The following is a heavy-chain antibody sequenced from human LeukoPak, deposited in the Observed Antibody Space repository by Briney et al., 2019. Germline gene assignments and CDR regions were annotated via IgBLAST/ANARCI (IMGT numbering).Heavy chain of an antibody. D-gene: IGHD3-10*01. CDR2: IKSKTDGGTT. Sequence: GGSLRLSCAASGFTFSNAWMSWVRQAPGKGLEWVGRIKSKTDGGTTDYAAPVKGRFTISRDDSKNTLYLQMNSLKTEGTAVYYCTTARITMVRGGKRDYWGQGTLVTVSS. CDR3: TTARITMVRGGKRDY. V-gene: IGHV3-15*01. J-gene: IGHJ4*02. CDR1: GFTFSNAW.